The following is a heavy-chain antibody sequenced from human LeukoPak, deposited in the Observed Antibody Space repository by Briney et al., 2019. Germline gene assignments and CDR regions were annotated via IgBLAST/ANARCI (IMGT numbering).Heavy chain of an antibody. CDR3: AKAYYDTSAYYYTLDY. V-gene: IGHV3-30*18. Sequence: GGSLRLSCAASGFTFVNYGMHWVRQAPGKGLEWVAVISYDGDNKSYADSVKGRFTISRDSSMNALYLQMNSLRAEDTAVYYCAKAYYDTSAYYYTLDYWGQGTLVTVSS. CDR1: GFTFVNYG. D-gene: IGHD3-22*01. J-gene: IGHJ4*02. CDR2: ISYDGDNK.